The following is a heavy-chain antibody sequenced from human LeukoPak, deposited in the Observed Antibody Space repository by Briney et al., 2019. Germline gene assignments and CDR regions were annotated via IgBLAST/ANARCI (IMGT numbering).Heavy chain of an antibody. D-gene: IGHD3-3*01. Sequence: PSETLSLTCTVSGGSISSYYWSWIRQPAGKGLEWIGEINHSGSTNYNPSLKSRVTISVDTSKNQFSLKLSSVTAADTAVYYCARGLRFLEWFDYWGQGTLVTVSS. CDR3: ARGLRFLEWFDY. CDR2: INHSGST. V-gene: IGHV4-34*01. CDR1: GGSISSYY. J-gene: IGHJ4*02.